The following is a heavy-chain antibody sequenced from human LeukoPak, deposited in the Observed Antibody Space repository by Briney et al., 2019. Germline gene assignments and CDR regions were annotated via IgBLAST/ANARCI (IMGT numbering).Heavy chain of an antibody. CDR1: GFTFIDFA. V-gene: IGHV3-23*01. Sequence: GGSLRLACEASGFTFIDFAMRGVRQAPGKGLEWVSGISDSGENTFYADPVKGRFIVSRDNSKNTLYLQMNRLRAEDTALYYCAKPSEKYHGYERWSTFGDHWGQGTLVTVSS. J-gene: IGHJ5*02. CDR3: AKPSEKYHGYERWSTFGDH. D-gene: IGHD2-2*01. CDR2: ISDSGENT.